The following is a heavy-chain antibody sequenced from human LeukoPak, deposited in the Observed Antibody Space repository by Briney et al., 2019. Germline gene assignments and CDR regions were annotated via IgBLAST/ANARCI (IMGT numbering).Heavy chain of an antibody. CDR1: GGTFSSYA. J-gene: IGHJ6*03. CDR2: IIPIFGTA. D-gene: IGHD2-2*01. V-gene: IGHV1-69*05. Sequence: GSSVKVSCKASGGTFSSYAISWVRQAPGQELEWMGGIIPIFGTANYAQKFQGRVTITTDESTSTAYMELSSLRSEDTAVYYCARGPVVPAAKTHFYYYYYYMDVWGKGTTVTVSS. CDR3: ARGPVVPAAKTHFYYYYYYMDV.